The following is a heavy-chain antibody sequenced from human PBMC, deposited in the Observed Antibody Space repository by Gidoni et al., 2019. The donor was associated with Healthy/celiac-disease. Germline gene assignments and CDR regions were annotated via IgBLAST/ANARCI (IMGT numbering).Heavy chain of an antibody. Sequence: QVQLQESGPGLVKPSETLSLTCTASGGSISSSYWRWIRQPPGKGLEWIGYIYYSGSTNYNPSLKSRVTISVDTSKNQFSLKLSSVTAADTAVYYCARDIQAAAGNYYYYGMDVWGQGTTVTVSS. CDR3: ARDIQAAAGNYYYYGMDV. CDR2: IYYSGST. D-gene: IGHD6-13*01. J-gene: IGHJ6*02. V-gene: IGHV4-59*01. CDR1: GGSISSSY.